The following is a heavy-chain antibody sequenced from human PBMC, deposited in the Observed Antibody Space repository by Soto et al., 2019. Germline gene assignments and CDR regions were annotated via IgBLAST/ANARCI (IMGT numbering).Heavy chain of an antibody. CDR1: GYKFTTFW. CDR3: ARPASGGSRDAFDV. J-gene: IGHJ3*01. V-gene: IGHV5-10-1*01. D-gene: IGHD2-15*01. CDR2: IDPTDSFT. Sequence: RGESLKISCKASGYKFTTFWLNWVRQTPGKGLEWLGRIDPTDSFTNYSPPFEGHVTISVDRSISTAYLQWNSLQASDTAIYYCARPASGGSRDAFDVWGQGTTVPVS.